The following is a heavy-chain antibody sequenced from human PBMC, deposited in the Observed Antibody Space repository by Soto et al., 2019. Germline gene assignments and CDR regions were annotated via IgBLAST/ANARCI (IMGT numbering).Heavy chain of an antibody. CDR3: ARKVLVGANWFDP. CDR1: VGSISIGGYD. V-gene: IGHV4-30-2*01. J-gene: IGHJ5*02. CDR2: IYHSGST. D-gene: IGHD1-26*01. Sequence: PSETLSVTCAFSVGSISIGGYDWSWIRQPPGKGLEWIGYIYHSGSTYYNPSLKSRVTISVDRSKNQFSLKLSSVTAADTAVYYCARKVLVGANWFDPWGQGTLVTVSS.